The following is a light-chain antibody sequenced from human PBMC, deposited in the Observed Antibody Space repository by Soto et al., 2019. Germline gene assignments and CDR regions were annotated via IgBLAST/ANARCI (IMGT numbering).Light chain of an antibody. J-gene: IGKJ2*01. CDR1: QSVSSNY. CDR3: QQYGSSPYT. CDR2: GAS. V-gene: IGKV3-20*01. Sequence: EIVLTQSPGTLSLSPGERATLSCRASQSVSSNYLFWYQQKLGQAPRLLIYGASSRATGIPDRFSGSGSGTDFTLTISRLEPEDFAVYYCQQYGSSPYTFDQVTKLE.